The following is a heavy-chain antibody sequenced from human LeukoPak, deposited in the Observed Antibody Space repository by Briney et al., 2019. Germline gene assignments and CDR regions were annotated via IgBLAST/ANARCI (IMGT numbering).Heavy chain of an antibody. J-gene: IGHJ4*02. Sequence: SETLSLTCTVSGGSISSYCWSWIRQPAGKGLEWIGRIYTSGSTNYNPSLKSRVTISVDTSKNQFSLKLSSVTAADTAVYYCARRKFWLAHDYWGQGTLVTVSS. D-gene: IGHD3-9*01. CDR2: IYTSGST. CDR3: ARRKFWLAHDY. V-gene: IGHV4-4*07. CDR1: GGSISSYC.